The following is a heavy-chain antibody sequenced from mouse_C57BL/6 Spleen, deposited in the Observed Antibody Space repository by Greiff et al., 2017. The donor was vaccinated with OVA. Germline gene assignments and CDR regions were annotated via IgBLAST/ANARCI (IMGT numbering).Heavy chain of an antibody. CDR3: ARRDYGSSPYYAMDY. CDR1: GYTFTSYW. V-gene: IGHV1-50*01. CDR2: IDPSDSYT. J-gene: IGHJ4*01. D-gene: IGHD1-1*01. Sequence: QVQLQQPGAELVKPGASVKLSCKASGYTFTSYWMQWVKQRPGQGLEWIGEIDPSDSYTNYNQKFKGKATLTVDTSSGTAYMQLSSLTSEDSAVYYCARRDYGSSPYYAMDYWGQGTSVTVSS.